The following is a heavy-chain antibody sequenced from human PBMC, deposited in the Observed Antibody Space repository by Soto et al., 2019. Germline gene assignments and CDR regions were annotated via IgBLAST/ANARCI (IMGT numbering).Heavy chain of an antibody. D-gene: IGHD2-8*01. V-gene: IGHV4-4*02. J-gene: IGHJ5*02. CDR3: ARCLHCSNGGRFDP. CDR2: LYPTGGT. CDR1: GVSISRSNW. Sequence: QVQLQEWGPGLVTPSGTLSLTCSVSGVSISRSNWWTWVRKAPGKGLEWIGELYPTGGTTYNTSLQKRVTISVDYSKNHLSQTLTSVTDADTAVYYCARCLHCSNGGRFDPWGQGALVTVSS.